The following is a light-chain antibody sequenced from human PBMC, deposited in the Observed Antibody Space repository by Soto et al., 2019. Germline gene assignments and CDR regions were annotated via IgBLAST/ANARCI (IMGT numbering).Light chain of an antibody. CDR3: SSYTRSSTGGYV. V-gene: IGLV2-14*01. CDR1: SSDVGGYNY. CDR2: EVS. Sequence: QSVLTQPASVSGSPGQSITISCTGTSSDVGGYNYVSWYQQHPGKAPKLMIYEVSNRPSGVSNRFSGSKSGNTASLTISGLQAEDEADYYCSSYTRSSTGGYVFGTGTKVTVL. J-gene: IGLJ1*01.